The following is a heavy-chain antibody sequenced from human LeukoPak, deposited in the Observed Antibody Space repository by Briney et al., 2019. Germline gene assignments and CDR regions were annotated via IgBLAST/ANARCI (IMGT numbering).Heavy chain of an antibody. CDR3: AKGALEWSYYFDY. V-gene: IGHV3-23*01. CDR1: GLTFSSYA. CDR2: ISGSAGTT. Sequence: HPGGSLRLSCAASGLTFSSYAMTWVRQAPGKGLECISAISGSAGTTYYADSVKGRFTISRDNSKNTLYLQMSSLRAEDTAVYYCAKGALEWSYYFDYWGQGTLVTVSS. J-gene: IGHJ4*02. D-gene: IGHD3-3*01.